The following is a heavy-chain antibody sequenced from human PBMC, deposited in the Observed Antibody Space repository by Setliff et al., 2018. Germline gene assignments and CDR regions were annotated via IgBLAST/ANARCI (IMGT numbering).Heavy chain of an antibody. Sequence: PSETLSFTCAVYGGSFSGYHWSWIRQPPGKGLEWIGEISHSGDPNYNPSLKSRVTISLDTSKNQFSLKLTSVTAADTAVYYCARAPQYSNFWYALSWFDPWGQGTLVTVSS. V-gene: IGHV4-34*01. CDR2: ISHSGDP. J-gene: IGHJ5*02. D-gene: IGHD3-3*01. CDR3: ARAPQYSNFWYALSWFDP. CDR1: GGSFSGYH.